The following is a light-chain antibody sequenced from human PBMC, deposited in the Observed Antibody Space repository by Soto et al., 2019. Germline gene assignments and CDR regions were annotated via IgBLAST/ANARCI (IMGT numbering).Light chain of an antibody. CDR3: QQYYSSPIT. CDR1: QSVLYSSNNNNY. CDR2: WAS. J-gene: IGKJ5*01. Sequence: DIVMTQSPYSLAVSLGERATINCKSSQSVLYSSNNNNYLAWYQQKPGQPPKLLIYWASTRESGVPDRFSGSGSGTDFTLTISSLQAEDVAVYYCQQYYSSPITFGQGTRLEIK. V-gene: IGKV4-1*01.